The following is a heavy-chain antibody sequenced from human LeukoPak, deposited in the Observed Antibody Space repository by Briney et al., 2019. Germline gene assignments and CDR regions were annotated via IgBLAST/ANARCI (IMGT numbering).Heavy chain of an antibody. J-gene: IGHJ4*02. CDR1: GFTFSSYA. CDR3: ARTIEMATISYFDY. Sequence: PGGSLRLSCAASGFTFSSYAMSWVRQAPGKGLEWVSSFSGSGGGTYYADSVKGRFTISRDNSKNTLYLQMNSLRAGDTAVYYCARTIEMATISYFDYWGQGTLVTVSS. V-gene: IGHV3-23*01. D-gene: IGHD5-24*01. CDR2: FSGSGGGT.